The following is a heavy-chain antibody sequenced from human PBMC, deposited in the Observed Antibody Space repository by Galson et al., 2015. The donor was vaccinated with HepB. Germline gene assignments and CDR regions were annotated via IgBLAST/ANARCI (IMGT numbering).Heavy chain of an antibody. CDR1: GFTFSSYG. CDR2: IWYDGSNK. CDR3: ARDLTVVSAAIDHGFTNWFDP. Sequence: SLRLSCAASGFTFSSYGMHWVRQAPGKGLEWVAVIWYDGSNKYYADSVKGRFTISRDNSKNTLYLQMNSLRAEDTAVYYCARDLTVVSAAIDHGFTNWFDPWGQGTLVTVSS. D-gene: IGHD2-2*01. V-gene: IGHV3-33*01. J-gene: IGHJ5*02.